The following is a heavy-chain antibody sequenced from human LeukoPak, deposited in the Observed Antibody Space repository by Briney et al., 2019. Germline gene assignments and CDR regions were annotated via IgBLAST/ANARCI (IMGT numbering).Heavy chain of an antibody. V-gene: IGHV3-64*01. CDR3: ARGLPYPDY. CDR2: ISSNGGST. CDR1: GFTFSSYA. J-gene: IGHJ4*02. Sequence: PGGSLRLSCAAPGFTFSSYAMHWVRQAPGKGLEYVSAISSNGGSTYYANSVKGRFTISRDNSKNTLYLQMGSLRAEDMAVYYCARGLPYPDYWGQGTLVTVSS.